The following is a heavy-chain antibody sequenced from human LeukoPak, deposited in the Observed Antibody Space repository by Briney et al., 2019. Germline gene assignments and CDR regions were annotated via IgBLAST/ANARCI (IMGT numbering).Heavy chain of an antibody. D-gene: IGHD6-13*01. Sequence: SETLSLTCTVSGGSISSSSYYWGWIRQPPGKGLEWIGSIYYSGSTYYNPSLKSRVTISVDTSKNQFSLKLSSVTAADTAVYYCARHRQGGIYSSCWYGFDYWGQGTLVTVSS. CDR2: IYYSGST. J-gene: IGHJ4*02. CDR3: ARHRQGGIYSSCWYGFDY. CDR1: GGSISSSSYY. V-gene: IGHV4-39*01.